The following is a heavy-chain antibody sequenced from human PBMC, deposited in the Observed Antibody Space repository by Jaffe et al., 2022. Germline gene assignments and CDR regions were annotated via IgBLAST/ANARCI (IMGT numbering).Heavy chain of an antibody. J-gene: IGHJ5*02. V-gene: IGHV1-3*01. D-gene: IGHD3-3*01. CDR2: INVGDGNT. CDR1: GHTFTTYI. CDR3: AIRWFDP. Sequence: QVQLVQSGAEVKKPGASVKVSCKASGHTFTTYIIYWVRQAPGQRLEWMGWINVGDGNTKYSQKFQGRVTITRDTPASTTYMELSSLRFEDTAVYYCAIRWFDPWGQGTLVTVSS.